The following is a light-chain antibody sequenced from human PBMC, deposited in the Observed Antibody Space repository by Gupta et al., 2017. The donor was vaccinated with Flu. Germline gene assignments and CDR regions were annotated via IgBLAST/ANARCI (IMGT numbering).Light chain of an antibody. Sequence: EIVLTQSPATLSLSPGERATLSCRASQSVSSYLAWYQQKPGQAPRLLIYDASNRDTGIPARFSGSGYGKDFTLTISSREPEDFAVYYCQQPSNWPPITFGQGTQLEIK. CDR2: DAS. CDR3: QQPSNWPPIT. V-gene: IGKV3-11*01. CDR1: QSVSSY. J-gene: IGKJ5*01.